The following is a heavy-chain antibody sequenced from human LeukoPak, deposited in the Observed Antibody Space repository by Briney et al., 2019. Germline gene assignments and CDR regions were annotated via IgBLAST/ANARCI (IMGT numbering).Heavy chain of an antibody. CDR2: ISSSGTYV. D-gene: IGHD3-9*01. CDR1: GGSISSSS. Sequence: ETLSLTCTVSGGSISSSSYYWGWIRQAPGKGLEWVSSISSSGTYVYYADSVKGRFTISRDNAKNSLSLQVNSLRADDAAVYYCARASSKQLAGYLPDGFDIWGQGTMVTVSS. J-gene: IGHJ3*02. V-gene: IGHV3-21*01. CDR3: ARASSKQLAGYLPDGFDI.